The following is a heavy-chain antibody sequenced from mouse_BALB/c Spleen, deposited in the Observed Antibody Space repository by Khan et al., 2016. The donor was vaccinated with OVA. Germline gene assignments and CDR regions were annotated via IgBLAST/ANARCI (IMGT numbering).Heavy chain of an antibody. CDR2: INTYTGEP. CDR1: GYTFTNQG. V-gene: IGHV9-3-1*01. J-gene: IGHJ1*01. Sequence: QIQLVQSGPELKKPGETVKLSCKASGYTFTNQGMNWVKQAPGKGLKWMGWINTYTGEPKYADDFKGRFAFSLETSASTVYLQFNNLKNEDTSTXFCGRGYWYFDVWGAGTTVTVSS. CDR3: GRGYWYFDV.